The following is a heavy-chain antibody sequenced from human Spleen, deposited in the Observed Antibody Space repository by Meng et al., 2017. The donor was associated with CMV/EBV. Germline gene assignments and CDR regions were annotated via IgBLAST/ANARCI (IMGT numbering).Heavy chain of an antibody. J-gene: IGHJ4*02. CDR3: ARGQMATIHYFDY. Sequence: KASGGTFSSYDISWVRQAPGQRLEWMGGIIPIFGTANYAQKFQGRVTITTDESTSTAYMELSSLRSEDTAVYYCARGQMATIHYFDYWGQGTLVTVSS. CDR2: IIPIFGTA. D-gene: IGHD5-24*01. V-gene: IGHV1-69*05. CDR1: GGTFSSYD.